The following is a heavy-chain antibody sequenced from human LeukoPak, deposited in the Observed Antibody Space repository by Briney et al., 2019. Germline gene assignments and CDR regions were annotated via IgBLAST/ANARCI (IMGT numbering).Heavy chain of an antibody. CDR3: ARDDSMIIGTSFDY. D-gene: IGHD1-20*01. CDR2: ISSSSSYI. CDR1: GFTFSTYS. Sequence: PGGSLRLSCAASGFTFSTYSMNWVRQAPGKGLEWVSSISSSSSYIYYADSVKGRFTISRDNAKNSLYLQMNSLRVEDTAVYYYARDDSMIIGTSFDYWGQGTLVTVSS. V-gene: IGHV3-21*01. J-gene: IGHJ4*02.